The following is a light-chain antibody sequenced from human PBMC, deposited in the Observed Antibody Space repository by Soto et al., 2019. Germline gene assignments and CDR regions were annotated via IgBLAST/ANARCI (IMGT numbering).Light chain of an antibody. CDR2: AAS. J-gene: IGKJ1*01. V-gene: IGKV1-39*01. CDR1: QRISTY. CDR3: QQSYSTPRT. Sequence: DIQMTQSPSSLSASVGDRVTITCRAGQRISTYLNWYQQKPGKAPKLLIFAASSLQSGVPSRFSGSGSGTDFTLIISSLQPEDFATDYCQQSYSTPRTFGQGTKVEVK.